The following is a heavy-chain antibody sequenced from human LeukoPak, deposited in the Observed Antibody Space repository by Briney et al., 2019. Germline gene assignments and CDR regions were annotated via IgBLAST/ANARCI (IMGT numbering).Heavy chain of an antibody. CDR2: INHSGST. V-gene: IGHV4-4*02. CDR1: GGSISSSNW. D-gene: IGHD3-10*01. J-gene: IGHJ4*02. CDR3: ARQELYYGSGNDY. Sequence: SETLSLTCAVSGGSISSSNWWSWVRQPPGKGLEWIGEINHSGSTNYNPSLKSRVTISVDTSKNQFSLKLSSVTAADTAVYYCARQELYYGSGNDYWGQGTLVTVSS.